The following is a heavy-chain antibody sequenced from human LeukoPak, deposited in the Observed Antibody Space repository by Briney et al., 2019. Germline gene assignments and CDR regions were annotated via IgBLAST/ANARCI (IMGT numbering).Heavy chain of an antibody. CDR2: IIPIFGTA. Sequence: SVKVSCKASGGTFSSYAISWVRQAPGQGLEWMGGIIPIFGTANYAQKFQGRVTITTDESTSTAYMELSSLRSEDTAMYYCARDYYDSSGYFGYWGQGTLVTVSS. J-gene: IGHJ4*02. CDR1: GGTFSSYA. CDR3: ARDYYDSSGYFGY. V-gene: IGHV1-69*05. D-gene: IGHD3-22*01.